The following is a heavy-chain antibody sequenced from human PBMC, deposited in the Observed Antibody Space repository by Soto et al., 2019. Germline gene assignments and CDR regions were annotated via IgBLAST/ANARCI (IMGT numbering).Heavy chain of an antibody. V-gene: IGHV4-31*03. J-gene: IGHJ6*03. CDR2: IYYSGST. CDR1: GGSISSGGYY. Sequence: QVQLQESGPGLVKPSQTLSLTCTVSGGSISSGGYYWSWIRQHPGKGLEWIGYIYYSGSTYYNPSLKSRVTISVDTSKHQFALKLSSVTAAATAVYYCARSSRGGRYYYYYYMDVWGKGTTVTVSS. D-gene: IGHD3-10*01. CDR3: ARSSRGGRYYYYYYMDV.